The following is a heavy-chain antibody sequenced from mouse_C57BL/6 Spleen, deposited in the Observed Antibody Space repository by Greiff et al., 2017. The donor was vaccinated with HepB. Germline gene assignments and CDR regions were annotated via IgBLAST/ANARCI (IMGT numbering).Heavy chain of an antibody. CDR2: INPSSGYT. Sequence: VQLQESGAELAKPGASVKLSCKASGYTFTSYWMHWVKQRPGQGLEWIGYINPSSGYTKYNQKFKDKATLTEDKSSSTAYMQLSSLTYEDSAVYYCAREGITTVVAGDYWGQGTTLTVSS. CDR3: AREGITTVVAGDY. CDR1: GYTFTSYW. V-gene: IGHV1-7*01. J-gene: IGHJ2*01. D-gene: IGHD1-1*01.